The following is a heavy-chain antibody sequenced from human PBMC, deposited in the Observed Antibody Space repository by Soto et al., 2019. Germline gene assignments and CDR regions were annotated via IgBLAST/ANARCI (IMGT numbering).Heavy chain of an antibody. CDR3: EREALRGYGMDV. V-gene: IGHV3-74*01. J-gene: IGHJ6*02. CDR1: GFTFSSYW. CDR2: INSDGTTT. Sequence: EVRLVESGGGLVQPGGSLRLSCAASGFTFSSYWMHWVRQPPGKGLVWVSRINSDGTTTNYAGSVKGRFTVSRDNAKNTRYLQMSAPRAEDTSVYYCEREALRGYGMDVWGQGTTVTVSS.